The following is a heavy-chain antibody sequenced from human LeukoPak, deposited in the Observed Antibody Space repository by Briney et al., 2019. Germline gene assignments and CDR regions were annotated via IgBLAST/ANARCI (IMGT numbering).Heavy chain of an antibody. J-gene: IGHJ4*02. D-gene: IGHD1-26*01. CDR1: GFSFRTYG. V-gene: IGHV3-23*01. Sequence: GGSLRLSCAASGFSFRTYGMSWVRQAPGKRLEWVSGISGSGDNTHNADFVKGRFTFSRDNSKNTLYLQMNSLRAEDTAVYYCAKIAETSGIYGQGYDYWGQGTLVTVSS. CDR2: ISGSGDNT. CDR3: AKIAETSGIYGQGYDY.